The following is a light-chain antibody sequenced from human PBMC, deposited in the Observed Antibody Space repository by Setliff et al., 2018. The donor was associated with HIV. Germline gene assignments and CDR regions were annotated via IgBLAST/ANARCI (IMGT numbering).Light chain of an antibody. CDR3: SSYTTSGTEV. J-gene: IGLJ1*01. CDR1: SSNIGAPYD. CDR2: NNN. V-gene: IGLV1-40*01. Sequence: QSVLTQPPSVSGAPGQRVIISCTGSSSNIGAPYDVHWYQQLPGTAPKLLIYNNNNRPLGVPDRFSGSRSGTSASLAITGLQAEDEGDYYCSSYTTSGTEVFGTGTKVTVL.